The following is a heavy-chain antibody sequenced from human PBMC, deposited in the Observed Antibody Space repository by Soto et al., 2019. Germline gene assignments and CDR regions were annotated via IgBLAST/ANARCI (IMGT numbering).Heavy chain of an antibody. CDR3: ARVQIAVAGTGGDY. CDR1: GFTFSSYS. CDR2: ISSSSSYI. J-gene: IGHJ4*02. V-gene: IGHV3-21*01. Sequence: GGSLRLSCAASGFTFSSYSMNWVRQAPGKGLEWVSSISSSSSYIYYADSVKGRFTISRDNAKNSLYLQMNSLRAEDTAVYYCARVQIAVAGTGGDYWGQGTLVTVSS. D-gene: IGHD6-19*01.